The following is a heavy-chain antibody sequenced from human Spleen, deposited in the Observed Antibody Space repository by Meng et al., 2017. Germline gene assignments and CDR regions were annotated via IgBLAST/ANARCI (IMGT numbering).Heavy chain of an antibody. J-gene: IGHJ6*02. Sequence: SVKVSCKASGGTFSSYAISWVRQAPGQGLEWMGGIIPIFGTANYAQKFQGRVTITTDESTSTAYMELSSLRSEDTAVYYCARPHAHSYGLDYYYYGMDVWGQGTTVTVSS. V-gene: IGHV1-69*05. CDR1: GGTFSSYA. CDR2: IIPIFGTA. D-gene: IGHD5-18*01. CDR3: ARPHAHSYGLDYYYYGMDV.